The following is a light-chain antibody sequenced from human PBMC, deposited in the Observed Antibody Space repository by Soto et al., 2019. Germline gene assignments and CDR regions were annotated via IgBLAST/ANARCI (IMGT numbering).Light chain of an antibody. Sequence: DIQMTQSPSSLSASVRDRVTITCRASQNIINYLNWYQQKPGRAPKILIYAASNLQSGVPSRFSGGGSGTDFTLTITSLQPEDFATYYCQQSYSSPWTVGQGTKVDIK. CDR2: AAS. V-gene: IGKV1-39*01. CDR1: QNIINY. CDR3: QQSYSSPWT. J-gene: IGKJ1*01.